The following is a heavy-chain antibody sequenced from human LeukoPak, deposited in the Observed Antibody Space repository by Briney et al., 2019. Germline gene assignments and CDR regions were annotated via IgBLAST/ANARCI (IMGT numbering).Heavy chain of an antibody. D-gene: IGHD3-10*01. CDR3: ARRSTSGRYFDY. Sequence: GGSLRLSCEAPGFTFSSYAMSWVRQAPGKGLEWVSSISGSGGSTYSPDSVKGRFTISRDNAKNTLYLQMNSLRAEDTAVYSCARRSTSGRYFDYWGQGNLVTVSS. CDR1: GFTFSSYA. V-gene: IGHV3-23*01. CDR2: ISGSGGST. J-gene: IGHJ4*02.